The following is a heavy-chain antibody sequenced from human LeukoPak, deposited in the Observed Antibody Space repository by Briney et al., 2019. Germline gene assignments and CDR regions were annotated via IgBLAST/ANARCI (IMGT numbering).Heavy chain of an antibody. V-gene: IGHV3-48*02. CDR3: ARSFFGVTTPMDY. Sequence: SYISITITTISYALSVKGRFTISRDNAKNSLYLQMNSPRDEDTAVYYCARSFFGVTTPMDYWGQGTLVTVSS. D-gene: IGHD3-3*01. CDR2: ISITITTI. J-gene: IGHJ4*02.